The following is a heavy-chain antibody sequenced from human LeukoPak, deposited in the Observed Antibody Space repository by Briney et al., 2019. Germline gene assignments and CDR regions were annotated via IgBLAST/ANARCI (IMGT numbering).Heavy chain of an antibody. CDR3: ARGRRTIFGVVIGFDFDY. V-gene: IGHV4-34*01. CDR2: INHSGST. Sequence: PSETLSLTCTVSGGSISSYYWSWIRQPPGKGLEWIGEINHSGSTNYNPSLKSRVTISVDTSKNQFPLKLSSVTAADTAVYYCARGRRTIFGVVIGFDFDYWGQGTLVTVSS. J-gene: IGHJ4*02. D-gene: IGHD3-3*01. CDR1: GGSISSYY.